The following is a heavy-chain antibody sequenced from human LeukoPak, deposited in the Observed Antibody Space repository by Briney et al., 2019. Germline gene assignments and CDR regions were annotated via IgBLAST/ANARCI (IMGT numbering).Heavy chain of an antibody. CDR1: GFTFSSYG. CDR2: IWYDGSNK. D-gene: IGHD1-26*01. V-gene: IGHV3-33*06. CDR3: AKDNSGSFDY. J-gene: IGHJ4*02. Sequence: PGRSLRLSCAASGFTFSSYGMHWVRQAPGKGLEWVAVIWYDGSNKYYADSVKGRFTISRDNSKNTLYLQMNSLRAEDTAVYYCAKDNSGSFDYWGQGTLVTVSS.